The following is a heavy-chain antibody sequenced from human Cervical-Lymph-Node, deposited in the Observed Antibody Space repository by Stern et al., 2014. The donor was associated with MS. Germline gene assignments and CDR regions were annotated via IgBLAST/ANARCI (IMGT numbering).Heavy chain of an antibody. CDR2: ISGHNGNT. CDR3: ARDPGGYFHGMDV. J-gene: IGHJ6*02. V-gene: IGHV1-18*01. Sequence: QVQLVQSGAEVKKPGASVKVSCKASGYTFSTYGITWVRQAPGQGLEWMGWISGHNGNTNFAERFQGRLTMTTDTSTRTAYMELRSLRYDDTAVYFCARDPGGYFHGMDVWGQGTTVTVSS. CDR1: GYTFSTYG. D-gene: IGHD3-10*01.